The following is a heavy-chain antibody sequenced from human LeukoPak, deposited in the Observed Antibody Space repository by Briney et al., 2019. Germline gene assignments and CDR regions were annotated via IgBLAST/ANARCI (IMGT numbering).Heavy chain of an antibody. J-gene: IGHJ3*01. V-gene: IGHV4-59*01. D-gene: IGHD2/OR15-2a*01. Sequence: PSETLSLTCSVSGGSISSYFWSWIRQPPGKGLEWIGYIHYSGSTHYNPSLKSRVTISVDTSKNQFSLNLSSVTAADTAVYYCARDLAQYYAFDFWGQGTMVTVSS. CDR2: IHYSGST. CDR3: ARDLAQYYAFDF. CDR1: GGSISSYF.